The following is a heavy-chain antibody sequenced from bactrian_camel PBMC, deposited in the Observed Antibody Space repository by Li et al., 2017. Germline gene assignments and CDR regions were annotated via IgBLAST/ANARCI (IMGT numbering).Heavy chain of an antibody. Sequence: VQLVESGGGSVQAGGSLRLSCTASGYTFSSICMGWFRQAPGKEREGVAIIYSRSGSSYYADSVRGRFTISQDNAKNTVYLQMNSLKSEDTAVYFCAARIVGGPSVSPDFDYWGQGTQVTVS. CDR3: AARIVGGPSVSPDFDY. CDR1: GYTFSSIC. J-gene: IGHJ6*01. V-gene: IGHV3S40*01. CDR2: IYSRSGSS.